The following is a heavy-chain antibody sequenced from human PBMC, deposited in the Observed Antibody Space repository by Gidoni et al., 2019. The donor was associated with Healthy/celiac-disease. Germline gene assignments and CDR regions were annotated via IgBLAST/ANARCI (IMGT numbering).Heavy chain of an antibody. J-gene: IGHJ4*02. D-gene: IGHD3-3*01. CDR2: IWYDGSNK. V-gene: IGHV3-33*01. CDR1: GFTFSSYG. CDR3: ARGGCVDDFWSGRWCEDYFDY. Sequence: QVQLVESGGGVVQPGRSLRLICAASGFTFSSYGMHWVRQAPGKGLEWMAVIWYDGSNKYYADSVKGRFTISRDNSKNTLYLQMNSLRAEDTAVYYCARGGCVDDFWSGRWCEDYFDYWGQGTLVTVSS.